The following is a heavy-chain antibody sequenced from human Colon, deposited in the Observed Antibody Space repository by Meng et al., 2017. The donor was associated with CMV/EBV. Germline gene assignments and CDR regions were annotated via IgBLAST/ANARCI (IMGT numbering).Heavy chain of an antibody. J-gene: IGHJ6*02. V-gene: IGHV3-30*02. CDR3: AKDGDMYCSRTSCSAMDV. D-gene: IGHD2-2*01. Sequence: GGSLRLSCAASGFTFNTFWMTWVRQAPGKGLEWVAFIRYDGSDTFYTDSAKGRFTISRDNSKNTSYLQMNNLRPEDTAMYYCAKDGDMYCSRTSCSAMDVWGQGTTVTVSS. CDR1: GFTFNTFW. CDR2: IRYDGSDT.